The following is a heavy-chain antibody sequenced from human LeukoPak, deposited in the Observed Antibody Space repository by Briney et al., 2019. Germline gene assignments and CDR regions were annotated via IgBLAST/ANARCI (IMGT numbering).Heavy chain of an antibody. CDR3: ARSQLRYFDWLSHDAFDI. Sequence: ASVKVSCKASGYTFTSYYMHWVRQAPGQGLEWMGIINPSGGSTSYAQKFQGRVTMTRDMSTSTVYMELSSLRSEDTAVYYCARSQLRYFDWLSHDAFDIWGQGTMVTVSS. D-gene: IGHD3-9*01. CDR1: GYTFTSYY. J-gene: IGHJ3*02. V-gene: IGHV1-46*01. CDR2: INPSGGST.